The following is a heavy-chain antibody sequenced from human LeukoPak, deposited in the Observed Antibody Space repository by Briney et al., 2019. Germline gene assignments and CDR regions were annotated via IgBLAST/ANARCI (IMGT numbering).Heavy chain of an antibody. J-gene: IGHJ4*02. Sequence: PGGSLRLSCAASGFTFSSYGMTWVRQAPGKGLEWVANIKQDGSEKYYVDSVKGRFTISRDNAKNSLYLQMNSLRAEDTAVYYCARGLAVAGFVAFDYWGQGTLVTVSS. V-gene: IGHV3-7*01. CDR1: GFTFSSYG. D-gene: IGHD6-19*01. CDR2: IKQDGSEK. CDR3: ARGLAVAGFVAFDY.